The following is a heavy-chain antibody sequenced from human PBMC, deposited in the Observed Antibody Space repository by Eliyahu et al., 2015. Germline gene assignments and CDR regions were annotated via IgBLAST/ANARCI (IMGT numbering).Heavy chain of an antibody. D-gene: IGHD1-14*01. J-gene: IGHJ4*02. V-gene: IGHV3-23*01. Sequence: EVQLLESGGGLVQPGGSLRLSXXASGFXFXSYXXTWVRQAPGKGLEWVSAIXDSGGSTYYADSVKGRFTISRDNSKNTLYLQMNSLRAEDTAVYYCAKAKGPERPGGVDYWGQGTLVTVSS. CDR1: GFXFXSYX. CDR2: IXDSGGST. CDR3: AKAKGPERPGGVDY.